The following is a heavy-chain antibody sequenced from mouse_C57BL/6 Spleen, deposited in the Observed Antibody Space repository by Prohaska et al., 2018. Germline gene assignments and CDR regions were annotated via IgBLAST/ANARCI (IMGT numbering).Heavy chain of an antibody. V-gene: IGHV1-18*01. J-gene: IGHJ2*01. Sequence: HGKSLEWIGDINPNNGGTIYNQKFKGKATLTVDKSSSTAYMELRSLTSEDTAVYYCAREGFDYYGSSPYFDYWGQGTTLTVSS. D-gene: IGHD1-1*01. CDR3: AREGFDYYGSSPYFDY. CDR2: INPNNGGT.